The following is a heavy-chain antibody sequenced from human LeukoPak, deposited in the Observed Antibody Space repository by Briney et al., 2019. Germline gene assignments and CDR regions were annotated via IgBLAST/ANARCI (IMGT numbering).Heavy chain of an antibody. CDR2: IYYSGST. J-gene: IGHJ2*01. CDR3: ARRAGGYSYGFFYWYFDL. Sequence: SETLALTCSVSGGSFSGYYWSWIRQPPGKGLEWIGSIYYSGSTYYNPSLKSRVTISVDTSKNQFSLKLSSVTAADTAVYYCARRAGGYSYGFFYWYFDLWGRGTLVTVSS. V-gene: IGHV4-59*05. CDR1: GGSFSGYY. D-gene: IGHD5-18*01.